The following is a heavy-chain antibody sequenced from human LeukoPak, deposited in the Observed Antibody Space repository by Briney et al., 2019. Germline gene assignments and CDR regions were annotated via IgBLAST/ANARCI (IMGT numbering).Heavy chain of an antibody. CDR2: IRPSGGST. D-gene: IGHD4-11*01. CDR1: GFTFSSYD. Sequence: GGALRLSCAASGFTFSSYDMTWVRQAPGRGLEWVSSIRPSGGSTYYADSVKGRFTISRDNSKNTLYLQMNSLRAEDTAVYYCAKDYSNYVVAFDIWGQGTMVTVSS. V-gene: IGHV3-23*01. CDR3: AKDYSNYVVAFDI. J-gene: IGHJ3*02.